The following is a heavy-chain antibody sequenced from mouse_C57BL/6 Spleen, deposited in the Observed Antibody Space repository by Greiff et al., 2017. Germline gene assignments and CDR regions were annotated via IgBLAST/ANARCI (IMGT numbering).Heavy chain of an antibody. J-gene: IGHJ1*03. V-gene: IGHV3-6*01. CDR3: ARRSNFYWYFDV. CDR1: GYSITSGYY. CDR2: ISYDGSN. D-gene: IGHD2-5*01. Sequence: VQLQQSGPGLVKPSQSLSLTCSVTGYSITSGYYWNWIRQFPGNKLEWMGYISYDGSNNYHPSLKNRISITRDTSKNQFFLKLNSVTTEDTATYYCARRSNFYWYFDVWGTGTTVTVSS.